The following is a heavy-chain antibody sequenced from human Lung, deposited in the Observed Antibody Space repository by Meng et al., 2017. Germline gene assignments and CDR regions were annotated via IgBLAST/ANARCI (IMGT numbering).Heavy chain of an antibody. CDR2: INHSGST. V-gene: IGHV4-34*01. Sequence: QVQRQESGPGLVRPSETLSLTCVVSGGSFSDYYWSWIRQPPGKGLEWIGEINHSGSTNYNPSLESRATISVDTSQNNLSLKLSSVTAADSAVYYCARGPTTMAHDFDYWGQGTLVTVSS. CDR1: GGSFSDYY. J-gene: IGHJ4*02. CDR3: ARGPTTMAHDFDY. D-gene: IGHD4-11*01.